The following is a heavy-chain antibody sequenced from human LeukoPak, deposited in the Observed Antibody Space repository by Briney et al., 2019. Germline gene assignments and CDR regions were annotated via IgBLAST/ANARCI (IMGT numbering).Heavy chain of an antibody. Sequence: SETLSLTCTISEGSISHDYWVWVRQPPGKGLEWIAYIDYSGYTDYNPSVKSRVTMSIDTSKGQFTLHLRSVSAADTAIYYCTTCSPNRYWFAPWGQGSQVTVSS. CDR1: EGSISHDY. CDR2: IDYSGYT. J-gene: IGHJ5*02. CDR3: TTCSPNRYWFAP. D-gene: IGHD2-2*01. V-gene: IGHV4-59*08.